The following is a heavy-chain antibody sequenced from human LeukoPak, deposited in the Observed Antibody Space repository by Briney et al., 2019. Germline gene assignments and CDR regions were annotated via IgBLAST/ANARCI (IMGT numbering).Heavy chain of an antibody. Sequence: ASVKVSCKAFGYNFTSSSISWVRQAPGQGLEWMGRISGYNGNTNYAQKFQGRVTMTTDTSTSTAYMELRSLRSDDTAVYYCARDVLMVYAIFRSGMDVWGQGTTVTVSS. D-gene: IGHD2-8*01. CDR1: GYNFTSSS. CDR2: ISGYNGNT. V-gene: IGHV1-18*01. CDR3: ARDVLMVYAIFRSGMDV. J-gene: IGHJ6*02.